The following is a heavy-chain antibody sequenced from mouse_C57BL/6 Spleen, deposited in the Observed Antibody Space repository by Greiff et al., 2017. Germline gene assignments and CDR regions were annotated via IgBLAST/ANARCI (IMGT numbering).Heavy chain of an antibody. V-gene: IGHV1-64*01. CDR1: GYTFTSYW. Sequence: VQLQESGAELVKPGASVKLSCKASGYTFTSYWMHWVKQRPGQGLEWIGMIHPNSGSTNYNEKFKSKATLTVDKSSSTAYMQLSSLTSEDSAVYYCARCGSSYDFDYWGQGTTLTVSS. J-gene: IGHJ2*01. CDR3: ARCGSSYDFDY. D-gene: IGHD1-1*01. CDR2: IHPNSGST.